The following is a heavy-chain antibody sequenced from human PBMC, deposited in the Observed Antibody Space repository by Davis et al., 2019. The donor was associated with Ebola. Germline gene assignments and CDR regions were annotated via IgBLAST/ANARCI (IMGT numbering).Heavy chain of an antibody. Sequence: MPSETLSLTCTVSGGSISSYYWSWIRQPPGKGLEWIGYIYYSGSTNYNPSLKSRVTISVDTSKNQFSLMLSSVTAADTAVYYCSRGILVHAIPTYYYYMDVWGKGTTVTVSS. CDR2: IYYSGST. D-gene: IGHD2-8*01. CDR1: GGSISSYY. V-gene: IGHV4-59*01. CDR3: SRGILVHAIPTYYYYMDV. J-gene: IGHJ6*03.